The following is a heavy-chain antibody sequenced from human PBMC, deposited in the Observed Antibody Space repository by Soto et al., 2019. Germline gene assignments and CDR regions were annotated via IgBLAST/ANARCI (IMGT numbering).Heavy chain of an antibody. V-gene: IGHV3-30-3*01. CDR3: ARAPLWGTAMVLWYFDL. Sequence: QVQLVESGGGVVQPGRSLRLSCAASGFTFSSYAMHWVRQAPGKGLEWVAVISYDGSNKYYADSVKGRFTISRDNSXNXXYLQMNSLRAGDTAVYYCARAPLWGTAMVLWYFDLWGRGTLVTVSS. J-gene: IGHJ2*01. CDR1: GFTFSSYA. CDR2: ISYDGSNK. D-gene: IGHD5-18*01.